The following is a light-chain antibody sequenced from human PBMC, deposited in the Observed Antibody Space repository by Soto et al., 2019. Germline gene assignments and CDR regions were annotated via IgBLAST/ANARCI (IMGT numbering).Light chain of an antibody. V-gene: IGKV3-15*01. CDR2: GAS. Sequence: EIVMTQSPATLSVSPGERATLSCRASQSVSSNLAWYQQKPGQAPRLLIYGASTRATGVPARFSGSGSGTEFTLTTISLLSEDFAVYYCPQYNNWPPWTFGQGTKVEIK. CDR3: PQYNNWPPWT. J-gene: IGKJ1*01. CDR1: QSVSSN.